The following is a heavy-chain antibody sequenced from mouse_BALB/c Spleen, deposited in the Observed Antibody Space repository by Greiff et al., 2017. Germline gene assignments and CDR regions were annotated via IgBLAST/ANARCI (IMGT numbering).Heavy chain of an antibody. J-gene: IGHJ3*01. CDR2: ISSGSSTI. V-gene: IGHV5-17*02. Sequence: EVQLVESGGGLVQPGGSRKLSCAASGFTFSSFGMHWVRQAPEKGLEWVAYISSGSSTIYYADTVKGRFTISRDNPKNTLFLQMTSLRSEDTAMYYCARSGYYRAWFAYWGQGTLVTVSA. CDR1: GFTFSSFG. CDR3: ARSGYYRAWFAY. D-gene: IGHD2-3*01.